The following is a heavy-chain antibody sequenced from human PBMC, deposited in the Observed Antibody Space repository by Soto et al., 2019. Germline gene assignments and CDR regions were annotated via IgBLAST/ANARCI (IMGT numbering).Heavy chain of an antibody. CDR3: ERYQEPAAFTS. CDR2: MNPNSDT. Sequence: ASVKVSCKASGHTFTNLDINWVRQATGQGLEWMGWMNPNSDTGYAQKFQGRVTMTRDTSTSTVYMELSSLRSEDTAVYYCERYQEPAAFTSWGQGTPVTASS. D-gene: IGHD6-13*01. CDR1: GHTFTNLD. V-gene: IGHV1-8*01. J-gene: IGHJ5*01.